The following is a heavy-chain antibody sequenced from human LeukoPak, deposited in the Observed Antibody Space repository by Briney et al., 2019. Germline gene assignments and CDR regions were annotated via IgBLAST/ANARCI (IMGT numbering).Heavy chain of an antibody. CDR2: IVVCSGNT. D-gene: IGHD3-22*01. V-gene: IGHV1-58*01. CDR3: AASPDYYDSSGYSYYFDY. CDR1: GFTFTSSA. Sequence: SVKVSCKASGFTFTSSAVQWVRQARGQRLEWIGWIVVCSGNTNYAQKFQERVTITRDMSTSTAYMELSSLRSEDTAVYYCAASPDYYDSSGYSYYFDYWGQGTLVTVSS. J-gene: IGHJ4*02.